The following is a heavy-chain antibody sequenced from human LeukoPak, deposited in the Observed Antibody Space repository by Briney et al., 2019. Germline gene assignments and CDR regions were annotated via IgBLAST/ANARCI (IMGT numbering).Heavy chain of an antibody. CDR2: IYTSGST. J-gene: IGHJ2*01. CDR3: ARDCVSSGWYWDYWYFDL. V-gene: IGHV4-4*07. D-gene: IGHD6-19*01. Sequence: SETLSLTCTVSGGPISSYYWSWIRQPAGKGLEWIGRIYTSGSTNYNPSLKSRVTMSVDTSKNQFSLKLSSVTAADTAVYYCARDCVSSGWYWDYWYFDLWGRGTLVTVSS. CDR1: GGPISSYY.